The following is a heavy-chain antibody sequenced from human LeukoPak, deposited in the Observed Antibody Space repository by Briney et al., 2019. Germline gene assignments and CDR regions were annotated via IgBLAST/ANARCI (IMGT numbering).Heavy chain of an antibody. D-gene: IGHD3-9*01. CDR3: AREPRKYYDILTGPSGAFDI. J-gene: IGHJ3*02. CDR2: ITLSSSTI. Sequence: GGSLRLSCVASGFTFSNYNMNWVRQAPGKGLEWVSYITLSSSTIYYADSVKGRFTISRDNAKNSLYLQMNSLRAEDTAVYYCAREPRKYYDILTGPSGAFDIWGQGTMVTVSS. CDR1: GFTFSNYN. V-gene: IGHV3-48*01.